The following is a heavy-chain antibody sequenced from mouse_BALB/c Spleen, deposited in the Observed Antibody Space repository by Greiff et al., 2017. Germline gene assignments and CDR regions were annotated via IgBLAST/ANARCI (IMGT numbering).Heavy chain of an antibody. CDR3: ARGIYYYGSSPFAY. J-gene: IGHJ3*01. Sequence: EVKVVESGGGLVKPGGSLKLSCAASGFTFSSYAMSWVRQTPEKRLEWVASISSGGSTYYPDSVKGRFTISRDNARNILYLQMSSLRSEDTAMYYCARGIYYYGSSPFAYWGQGTLVTVSA. D-gene: IGHD1-1*01. CDR1: GFTFSSYA. V-gene: IGHV5-6-5*01. CDR2: ISSGGST.